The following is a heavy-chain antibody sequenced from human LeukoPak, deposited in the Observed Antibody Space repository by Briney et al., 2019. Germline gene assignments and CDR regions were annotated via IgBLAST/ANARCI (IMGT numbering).Heavy chain of an antibody. J-gene: IGHJ1*01. CDR3: ARGLSTDCTNGVCFLAEYFQH. Sequence: SETLSLTCAVYGGSFSGYYWRWIRQPPGKGLEWIGEINHSGSTNYNPSLKSRVTISVDTSKNQFSLKLSSVTAADTAVYYCARGLSTDCTNGVCFLAEYFQHWGQGTLVTVSS. CDR1: GGSFSGYY. CDR2: INHSGST. V-gene: IGHV4-34*01. D-gene: IGHD2-8*01.